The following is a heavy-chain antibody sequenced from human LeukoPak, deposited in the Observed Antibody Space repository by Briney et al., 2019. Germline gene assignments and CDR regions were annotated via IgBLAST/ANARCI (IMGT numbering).Heavy chain of an antibody. CDR3: ARDSQEFFQH. CDR2: ISGSSSYT. J-gene: IGHJ1*01. V-gene: IGHV3-11*05. Sequence: GGSLRLSCAASGFTFSDYYMSWIRQAPGKGLEWVSYISGSSSYTIYADSVKGRFTISRDNSKNSLYLQMNSLRTEDTALYYCARDSQEFFQHWGQGTLVTVSS. CDR1: GFTFSDYY.